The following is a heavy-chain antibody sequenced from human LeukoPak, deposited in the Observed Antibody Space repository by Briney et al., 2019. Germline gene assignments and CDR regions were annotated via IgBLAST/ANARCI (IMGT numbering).Heavy chain of an antibody. J-gene: IGHJ3*02. D-gene: IGHD4-17*01. CDR2: INHSGST. CDR1: GGPFSGYY. CDR3: AREVTNNAFDI. V-gene: IGHV4-34*01. Sequence: SETLSLTCAVYGGPFSGYYWSWIRQPPGKGLEWIGEINHSGSTNYNPSLKSRVTISVDTSKNQFSLKLSSVTAADTAVYYCAREVTNNAFDIWGQGTMVTVSS.